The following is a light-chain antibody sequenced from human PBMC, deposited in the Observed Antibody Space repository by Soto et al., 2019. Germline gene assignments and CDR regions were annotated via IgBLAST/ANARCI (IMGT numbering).Light chain of an antibody. CDR1: QSVSSNY. V-gene: IGKV3-20*01. CDR3: QQDGSSPLT. CDR2: GAS. J-gene: IGKJ4*01. Sequence: EIVLTQSPGTLYLSPGERATLSCRASQSVSSNYLAWYQQKPGQAPRLLIYGASSRAAGIPDRFSGSGSGTDFTLTISRLEPEDFAVYYCQQDGSSPLTFGGGTKVEIK.